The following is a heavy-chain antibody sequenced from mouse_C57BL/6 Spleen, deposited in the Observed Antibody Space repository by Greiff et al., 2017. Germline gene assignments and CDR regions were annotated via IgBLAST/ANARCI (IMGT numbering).Heavy chain of an antibody. Sequence: EVQLQQSVAELVRPGASVTLSCTASGFNFTNTYMHWVQQRPEQGLEWIGRIDPANGNTKYAPKFQGKATITADTSSNTAYLQLSRLTSEDTAIYYCAPTVVEAMDYWGQGTSVTVSS. D-gene: IGHD1-1*01. V-gene: IGHV14-3*01. CDR2: IDPANGNT. CDR1: GFNFTNTY. CDR3: APTVVEAMDY. J-gene: IGHJ4*01.